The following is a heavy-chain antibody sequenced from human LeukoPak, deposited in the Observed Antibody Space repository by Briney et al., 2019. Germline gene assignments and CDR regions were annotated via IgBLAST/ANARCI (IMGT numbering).Heavy chain of an antibody. J-gene: IGHJ5*02. CDR3: ARVLPYCSSTSCPGWWFDP. CDR1: GGSISSSSYY. CDR2: IYYSGST. D-gene: IGHD2-2*01. Sequence: SETLSLTCTVSGGSISSSSYYWGWIRQPPGKGLEWIGSIYYSGSTYYNPSLKSRVTISVDTSKNQFSLKLSSVTAADTAVYYCARVLPYCSSTSCPGWWFDPWGQGTLVTVSS. V-gene: IGHV4-39*01.